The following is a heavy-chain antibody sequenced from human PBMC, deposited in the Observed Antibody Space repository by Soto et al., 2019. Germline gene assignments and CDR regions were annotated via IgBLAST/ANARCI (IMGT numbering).Heavy chain of an antibody. V-gene: IGHV3-23*01. CDR2: ISGSGGST. J-gene: IGHJ6*02. CDR3: AKDFSEPPDYYYYYGMDV. Sequence: PGGSLRLSCAASGFTFSSYAMSWVRQAPGKGLEWVSAISGSGGSTYYADSVKGRFAISRDNSKNTLYLQMNSLRAEDTAVYFCAKDFSEPPDYYYYYGMDVWGQGTTVTVSS. CDR1: GFTFSSYA.